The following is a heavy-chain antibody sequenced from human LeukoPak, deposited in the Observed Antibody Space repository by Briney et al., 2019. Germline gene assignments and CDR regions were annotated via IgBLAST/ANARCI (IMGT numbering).Heavy chain of an antibody. D-gene: IGHD3-22*01. V-gene: IGHV4-39*01. CDR3: ARHLTYDSSGYYFMYYFDY. J-gene: IGHJ4*02. Sequence: PSETLSLTCTVSGGSISSSSYYWGWIRQPPGKGLEWIGSIYYSGSTYYNPSLKSRVTTSVDTSKNQFSLKLSSVTAADTAVYYCARHLTYDSSGYYFMYYFDYWGQGTLVTVSS. CDR1: GGSISSSSYY. CDR2: IYYSGST.